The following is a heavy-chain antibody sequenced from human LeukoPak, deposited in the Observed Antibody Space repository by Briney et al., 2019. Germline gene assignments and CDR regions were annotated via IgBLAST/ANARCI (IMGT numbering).Heavy chain of an antibody. CDR2: ISSSSGYI. D-gene: IGHD6-6*01. Sequence: GGSLRLSCAASGFTFCSYIMNWVRQAPGKGLEWVSSISSSSGYIYYAGPVKGRFTISRDNAKNSLYLQMNSLRAADTAVYYCARFGRSSRYYFDYWGQGTLVTVSS. CDR3: ARFGRSSRYYFDY. CDR1: GFTFCSYI. J-gene: IGHJ4*02. V-gene: IGHV3-21*01.